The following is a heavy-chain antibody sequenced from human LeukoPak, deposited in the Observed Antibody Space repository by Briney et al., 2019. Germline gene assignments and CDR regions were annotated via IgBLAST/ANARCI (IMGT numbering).Heavy chain of an antibody. J-gene: IGHJ4*02. Sequence: PSETLSLTCTVSGYSISSGYYWGWIRQPPGKGLEWIGEINHSGSTNYNPSLKSRVTISVDTSKNQFSLKLSSVTAADTAVYYCARGRTTGTTHLGYWGQGTLVTVSS. CDR1: GYSISSGYY. D-gene: IGHD1-7*01. CDR3: ARGRTTGTTHLGY. CDR2: INHSGST. V-gene: IGHV4-38-2*02.